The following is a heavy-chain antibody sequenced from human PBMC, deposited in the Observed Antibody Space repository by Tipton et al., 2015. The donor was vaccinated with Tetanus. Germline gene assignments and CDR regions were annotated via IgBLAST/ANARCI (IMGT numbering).Heavy chain of an antibody. D-gene: IGHD3-10*01. CDR3: ARGVWFGPGPKYYFDY. V-gene: IGHV4-59*01. J-gene: IGHJ4*02. Sequence: TLSLTCTVSGGSISSYYWSWIRQPPGKGLEWIGYIYSSGSTNYNPSLRSRVTISQDTSMNQFSLKLSSLTAADTAVYYCARGVWFGPGPKYYFDYWGQGTLVTVSS. CDR2: IYSSGST. CDR1: GGSISSYY.